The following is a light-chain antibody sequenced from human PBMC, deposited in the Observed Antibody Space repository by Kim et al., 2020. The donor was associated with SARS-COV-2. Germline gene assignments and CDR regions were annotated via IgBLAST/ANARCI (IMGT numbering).Light chain of an antibody. CDR2: KAS. V-gene: IGKV1-5*03. CDR3: KQYNSYLST. CDR1: QSISSW. J-gene: IGKJ4*01. Sequence: DIQMTQSPSTLSASVGDRVTITCRASQSISSWLAWYQQKPGKAPKLLIYKASTLESGVPSRFSGSGSGTEFTLTISSLQPDDFATYYCKQYNSYLSTFGGGTKVDIK.